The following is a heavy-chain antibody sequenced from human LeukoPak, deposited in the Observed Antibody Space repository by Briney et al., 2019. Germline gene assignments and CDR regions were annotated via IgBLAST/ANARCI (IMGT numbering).Heavy chain of an antibody. Sequence: GRSLRLSCAASGFTFDDYAMHWVRQAPGKGLEWVSGISWNSGSIGYADSVKGRFTISRDNAKNSLYLQMNSLRAEDTAVYYCARVVTMIVVVTNDAFDIWGQGTMVTVSS. CDR2: ISWNSGSI. CDR1: GFTFDDYA. CDR3: ARVVTMIVVVTNDAFDI. V-gene: IGHV3-9*01. D-gene: IGHD3-22*01. J-gene: IGHJ3*02.